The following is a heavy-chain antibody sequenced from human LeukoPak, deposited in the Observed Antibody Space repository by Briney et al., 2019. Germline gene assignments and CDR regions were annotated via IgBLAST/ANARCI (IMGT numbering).Heavy chain of an antibody. V-gene: IGHV3-30*18. CDR3: AKASGRYYAFLAFYNWFDH. CDR1: GFTFSSYG. D-gene: IGHD1-26*01. CDR2: ISYDGSNK. Sequence: SGGSLRLSCAASGFTFSSYGMHWVRQAPGKGLEWVSVISYDGSNKYYADSVKGRFTISRDNSKKTLYLQMNSLRAADTAVYYRAKASGRYYAFLAFYNWFDHWGQGTLVTVSS. J-gene: IGHJ5*02.